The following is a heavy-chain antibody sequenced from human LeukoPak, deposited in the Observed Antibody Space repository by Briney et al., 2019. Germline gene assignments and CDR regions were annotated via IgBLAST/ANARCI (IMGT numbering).Heavy chain of an antibody. CDR3: ARGTLCSSTSCRSYYYYGMDV. CDR2: TYDRTKWYT. CDR1: GDTVSSNTAA. D-gene: IGHD2-2*01. Sequence: SQTLSLTCAISGDTVSSNTAAWNWHRQSPARGLEWLRRTYDRTKWYTDYAVSVKSRITINPDTSKNQSSLQLNSVTREDTAVYYCARGTLCSSTSCRSYYYYGMDVWGQGTTVTVSS. J-gene: IGHJ6*02. V-gene: IGHV6-1*01.